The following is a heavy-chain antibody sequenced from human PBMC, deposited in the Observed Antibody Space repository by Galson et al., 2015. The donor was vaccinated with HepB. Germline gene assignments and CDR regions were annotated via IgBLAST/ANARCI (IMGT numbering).Heavy chain of an antibody. D-gene: IGHD3-10*01. Sequence: SVKVSCKASGYTFTSYAINWVRQVPGQGPEWVGWINSDSGKPTYAPAFTRRFVLSVDATVNTAYLQISSLKTEDTAVYYCARDMYYDASGGADYWGQGILVTVSS. CDR1: GYTFTSYA. CDR3: ARDMYYDASGGADY. J-gene: IGHJ4*02. V-gene: IGHV7-4-1*02. CDR2: INSDSGKP.